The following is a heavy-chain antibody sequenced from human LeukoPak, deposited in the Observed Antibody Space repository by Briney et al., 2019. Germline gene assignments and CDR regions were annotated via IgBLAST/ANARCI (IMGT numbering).Heavy chain of an antibody. CDR1: GFTVTSNP. J-gene: IGHJ5*02. CDR3: ARERGSSGRAGWFDP. CDR2: ISNDGSNQ. Sequence: GGSLRLSCAASGFTVTSNPTHWVRQTPGKGLEWVALISNDGSNQQYSDSVSGRFTISRDTSKNTVYLQMNSLRGDDTAVYYCARERGSSGRAGWFDPWGQGTLVTVSS. D-gene: IGHD6-19*01. V-gene: IGHV3-30*04.